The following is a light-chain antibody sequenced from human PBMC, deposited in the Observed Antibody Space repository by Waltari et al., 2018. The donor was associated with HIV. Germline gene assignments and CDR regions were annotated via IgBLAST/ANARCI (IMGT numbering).Light chain of an antibody. Sequence: QSALTQPASVSGSPGQAITISCTGSRRDVGPSDYISWYQQHPGTAPKLIISDVTERPSGISNRFSGSKSGTTASLTISGLQAEDEAEYFCCSFAGSNFVFGSGTKVTVL. J-gene: IGLJ1*01. CDR2: DVT. CDR3: CSFAGSNFV. V-gene: IGLV2-23*02. CDR1: RRDVGPSDY.